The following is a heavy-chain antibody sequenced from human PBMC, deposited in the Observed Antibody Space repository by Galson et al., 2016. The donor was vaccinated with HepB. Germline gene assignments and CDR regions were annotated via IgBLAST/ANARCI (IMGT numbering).Heavy chain of an antibody. V-gene: IGHV3-53*01. CDR3: TRGNYDASGYYAYYFDF. J-gene: IGHJ4*02. Sequence: SLRLSCAASGFTVNSHYMGWVRQAPGKGLEWVAVIYGGDSASYADPAKGRFTISRDNFKNTVNLQMNTLRADDTALYYCTRGNYDASGYYAYYFDFWGQGTLVTVSS. CDR2: IYGGDSA. D-gene: IGHD3-22*01. CDR1: GFTVNSHY.